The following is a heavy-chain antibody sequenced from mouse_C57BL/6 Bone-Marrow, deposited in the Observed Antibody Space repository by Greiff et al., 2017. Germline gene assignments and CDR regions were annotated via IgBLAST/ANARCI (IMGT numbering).Heavy chain of an antibody. V-gene: IGHV7-3*01. D-gene: IGHD2-5*01. J-gene: IGHJ3*01. Sequence: EVMLVESGGGLVQPGGSLSLSCAASGFTFTDYYMSWVRQPPGKALEWLGFIRNKANGYTTEYSASVKGRFTISRDNSQSILYLQMTALRAEDSATYYCASRYYSNPFAYWGQGTLVTVSA. CDR1: GFTFTDYY. CDR3: ASRYYSNPFAY. CDR2: IRNKANGYTT.